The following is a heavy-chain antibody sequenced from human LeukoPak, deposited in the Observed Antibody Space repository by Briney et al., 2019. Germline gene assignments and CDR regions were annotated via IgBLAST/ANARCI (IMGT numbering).Heavy chain of an antibody. CDR2: TYYRSKWYN. Sequence: SQTLSLTCAISGDSVSSNSAAWNWIRQSPSRGLEWLGRTYYRSKWYNDYAASVESRITINPDTSKNQFSLQLNSATPEDTAVYYCARDSDTYDAFDIWGQGTMVTVSS. CDR3: ARDSDTYDAFDI. CDR1: GDSVSSNSAA. J-gene: IGHJ3*02. V-gene: IGHV6-1*01.